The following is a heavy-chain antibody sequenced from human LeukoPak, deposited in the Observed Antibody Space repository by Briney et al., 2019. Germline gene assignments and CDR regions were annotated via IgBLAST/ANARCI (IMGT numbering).Heavy chain of an antibody. V-gene: IGHV4-34*01. J-gene: IGHJ4*02. D-gene: IGHD6-19*01. Sequence: SETLSLTCAAYGRSFSGYYWSWIRQPPGKGLEWIGEINHSGSTNYNPSLKSRVTISVDTSKNQFSLKLSSVTAADTAVYYCARGRAVADFRRGYFDYWGQGTLVTVSS. CDR3: ARGRAVADFRRGYFDY. CDR2: INHSGST. CDR1: GRSFSGYY.